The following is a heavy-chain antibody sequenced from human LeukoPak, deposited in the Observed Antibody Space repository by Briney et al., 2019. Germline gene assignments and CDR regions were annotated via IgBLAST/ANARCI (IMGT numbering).Heavy chain of an antibody. J-gene: IGHJ3*02. CDR1: GGSISSGGYY. D-gene: IGHD6-6*01. V-gene: IGHV4-31*03. CDR3: ARVWRLVRGGDAFDI. Sequence: SETLSLTCTVSGGSISSGGYYWSWIRQHPGKGLEWIGYIYYSGSTYYNPSLKSRVTISVDTSKNQFSLKLSSVTAADTAVYYCARVWRLVRGGDAFDIWGQGTMVTVSS. CDR2: IYYSGST.